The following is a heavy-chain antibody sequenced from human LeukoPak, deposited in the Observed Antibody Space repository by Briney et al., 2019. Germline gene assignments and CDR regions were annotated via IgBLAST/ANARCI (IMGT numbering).Heavy chain of an antibody. Sequence: GGSLRLSCAASGFTFSSYEMNWVRQAPGKGLEWVSYISSSGNTIYYADSVKGRFTISRDNAENSLYLQMNSLRVEDTAVYYCARETPISGYKSLDYWGQGTLVTVSS. D-gene: IGHD3-22*01. J-gene: IGHJ4*02. CDR3: ARETPISGYKSLDY. CDR1: GFTFSSYE. CDR2: ISSSGNTI. V-gene: IGHV3-48*03.